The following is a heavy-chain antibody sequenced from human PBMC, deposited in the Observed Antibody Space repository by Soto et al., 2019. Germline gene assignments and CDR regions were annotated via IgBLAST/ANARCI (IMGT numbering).Heavy chain of an antibody. CDR2: IYYSGST. V-gene: IGHV4-30-4*01. J-gene: IGHJ4*02. Sequence: SETLSLTCTVSGGSISSGDYYWSWIRQPPGKGLEWIGYIYYSGSTYYNPSLKSRVTISVDTSKNQFSLKLSSVTAADTAVYYCARDPTYYDSSGYYGYWGQGTLVTVSS. CDR3: ARDPTYYDSSGYYGY. D-gene: IGHD3-22*01. CDR1: GGSISSGDYY.